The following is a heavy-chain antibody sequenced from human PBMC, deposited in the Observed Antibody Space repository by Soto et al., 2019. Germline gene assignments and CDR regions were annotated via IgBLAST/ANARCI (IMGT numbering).Heavy chain of an antibody. CDR3: ARPQTVITFGGVIGGFDP. CDR2: INPSGGST. CDR1: GYTFTSYY. V-gene: IGHV1-46*01. J-gene: IGHJ5*02. Sequence: QVQLVQSGAEVKKPGASVKVSCKASGYTFTSYYMHWVRQAPGQGLEWMGIINPSGGSTSYAQKFQGRVTMTRDTSTSTVCMALSSLRSEDTAVYYCARPQTVITFGGVIGGFDPWGQGTLVTVSS. D-gene: IGHD3-16*02.